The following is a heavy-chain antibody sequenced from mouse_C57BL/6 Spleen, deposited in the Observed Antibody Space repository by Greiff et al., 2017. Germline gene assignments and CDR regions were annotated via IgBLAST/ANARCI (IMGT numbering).Heavy chain of an antibody. J-gene: IGHJ2*01. CDR3: AREGKPDY. CDR2: IDPSDSYT. CDR1: GYTFTSYW. V-gene: IGHV1-50*01. Sequence: QVQLQQSGAELVKPGASVKLSCKASGYTFTSYWMQWVKQRPGQGLEWIGEIDPSDSYTNYNQKFKGKATLTVDTSSSTAYMQLSSLTSEDSAVYYCAREGKPDYWGQGTTLTVSS.